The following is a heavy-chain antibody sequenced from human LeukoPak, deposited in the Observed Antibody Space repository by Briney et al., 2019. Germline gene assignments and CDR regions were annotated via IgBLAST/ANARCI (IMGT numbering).Heavy chain of an antibody. CDR3: ARERGGRTGSDAFDI. J-gene: IGHJ3*02. CDR1: GFTFSSYW. D-gene: IGHD1-26*01. V-gene: IGHV3-7*01. CDR2: IKQDGSEK. Sequence: GGSLRLSCAASGFTFSSYWMSWVRQAPGKGLEWVANIKQDGSEKYYVDSVKGRFTISRDNSKNTLYLQMNSLRAEDTAVYYCARERGGRTGSDAFDIWGQGTMVTVSS.